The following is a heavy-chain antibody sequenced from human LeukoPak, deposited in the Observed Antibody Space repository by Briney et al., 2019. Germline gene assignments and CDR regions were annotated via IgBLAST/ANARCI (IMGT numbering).Heavy chain of an antibody. J-gene: IGHJ2*01. Sequence: PGGSLRLSCSASGFTFSSYAMHWVRQAPGKGLEYVSAISSNGGSTYYADSVKGRFTISRDNSKNTLYLQMSSLRAEDTAVYYCVEGAMIVVVTWYFDLWGRGTLVTVSS. D-gene: IGHD3-22*01. CDR1: GFTFSSYA. V-gene: IGHV3-64D*06. CDR3: VEGAMIVVVTWYFDL. CDR2: ISSNGGST.